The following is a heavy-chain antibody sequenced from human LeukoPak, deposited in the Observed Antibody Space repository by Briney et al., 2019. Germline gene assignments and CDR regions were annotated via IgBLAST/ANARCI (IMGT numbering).Heavy chain of an antibody. Sequence: SETLSLTCTVSAGSLNSGDYYWSWIRQPAGKGLEWIGRIYSPGTNYDYNPSVKIRVTISIETSKNQLSLKLTSVTAEHTAVYYCARGIGTSYDSSRDAFDIWGQGTMVTVSS. CDR3: ARGIGTSYDSSRDAFDI. D-gene: IGHD3-22*01. CDR2: IYSPGTNY. CDR1: AGSLNSGDYY. V-gene: IGHV4-61*02. J-gene: IGHJ3*02.